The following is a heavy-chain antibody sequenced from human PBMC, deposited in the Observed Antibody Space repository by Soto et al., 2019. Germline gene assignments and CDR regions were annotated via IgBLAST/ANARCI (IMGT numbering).Heavy chain of an antibody. D-gene: IGHD3-22*01. CDR1: GGSFSGYY. Sequence: SETLSLTCAVYGGSFSGYYWSWIRQPPGKGLEWSGEINHSGSTNYNPSLKSRVTISVDTSKNQFSLKLSSVTAADTAVYYCARATYYYDSSGYYDCYYYYYGMDVWGQGTTVTVSS. CDR2: INHSGST. J-gene: IGHJ6*02. CDR3: ARATYYYDSSGYYDCYYYYYGMDV. V-gene: IGHV4-34*01.